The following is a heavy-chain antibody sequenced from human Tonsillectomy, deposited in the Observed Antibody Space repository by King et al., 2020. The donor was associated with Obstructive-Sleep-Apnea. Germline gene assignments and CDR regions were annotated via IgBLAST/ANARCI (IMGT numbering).Heavy chain of an antibody. CDR1: GFTFSDYY. D-gene: IGHD5-18*01. CDR2: ISSSSSYT. J-gene: IGHJ4*02. V-gene: IGHV3-11*06. Sequence: QLVQSGGGLVKPGGSLRLSCAASGFTFSDYYMSWIRQAPGKGLEWVSYISSSSSYTNYADSVKGRFTISRDNAKNSLYLQMNSLRAEDTAVYYCAGADTAMVTYTVDYWGQGTLVTVSS. CDR3: AGADTAMVTYTVDY.